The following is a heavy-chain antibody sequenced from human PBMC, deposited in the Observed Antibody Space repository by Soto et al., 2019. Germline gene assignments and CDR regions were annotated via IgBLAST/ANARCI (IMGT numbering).Heavy chain of an antibody. Sequence: QVRLVQSGAEVKEPGDSVRVSCEASGYTFTAYHIHWVRQAPVQGLEWMGWINPKFGDTGYAQDFQGRVSMTSDMSISTVYMELSRLTSDDTAIYSCARHMDYYYGRGSGNGHGVWGQGTTVTVFS. CDR2: INPKFGDT. CDR1: GYTFTAYH. CDR3: ARHMDYYYGRGSGNGHGV. D-gene: IGHD3-10*02. J-gene: IGHJ6*02. V-gene: IGHV1-2*02.